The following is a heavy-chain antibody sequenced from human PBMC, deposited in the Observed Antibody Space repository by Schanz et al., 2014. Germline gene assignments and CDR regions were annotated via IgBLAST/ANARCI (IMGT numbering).Heavy chain of an antibody. CDR2: INPSGGST. J-gene: IGHJ3*01. V-gene: IGHV1-46*01. D-gene: IGHD3-3*01. Sequence: QVQLVQSGAEVKKPGASVKVSCKASGYTFTSYYMYWVRQAPGQGLEWMGVINPSGGSTIYAQKFQGRVTMTRDTSTSTVYMELSSLRSEDTAVYYCARARGDFSTGVDRFDLWGQGTMVTVSS. CDR3: ARARGDFSTGVDRFDL. CDR1: GYTFTSYY.